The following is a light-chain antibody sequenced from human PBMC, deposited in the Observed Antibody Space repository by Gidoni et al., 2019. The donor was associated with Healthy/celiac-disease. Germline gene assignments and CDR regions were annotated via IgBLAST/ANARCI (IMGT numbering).Light chain of an antibody. CDR3: QQSYSTPPYT. CDR2: AAS. J-gene: IGKJ2*01. CDR1: QSISSY. Sequence: DIHMTQSTSSLSASVGDRLTITCRASQSISSYLNWYQQKPGKAPKLLIYAASSLQSGVPSRFSGSGSGTDFTITISSLQPEDFATYYCQQSYSTPPYTFGQGTKLEIK. V-gene: IGKV1-39*01.